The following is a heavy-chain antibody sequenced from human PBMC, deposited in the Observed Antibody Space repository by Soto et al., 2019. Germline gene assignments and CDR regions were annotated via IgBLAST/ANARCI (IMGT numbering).Heavy chain of an antibody. CDR2: IIPIFGTA. Sequence: QVQLVQFWAEVKKPGSSVTVSCKAYGGTFSSYAISWVRQAPGQGLEWMGGIIPIFGTANYAQKFQGRVTITADESTSTAYIELSSLRSEDTAVYYCARGRGADSGSWYHWFDPWGQGTLVTVSS. J-gene: IGHJ5*02. CDR3: ARGRGADSGSWYHWFDP. CDR1: GGTFSSYA. D-gene: IGHD6-13*01. V-gene: IGHV1-69*01.